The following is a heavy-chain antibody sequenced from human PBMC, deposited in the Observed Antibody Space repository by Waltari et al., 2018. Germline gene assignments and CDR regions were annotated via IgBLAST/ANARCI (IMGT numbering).Heavy chain of an antibody. J-gene: IGHJ4*02. Sequence: EVQLVESGGGLVQPGGSLRLSCAASGFTFSSYEMNWVRQAPGKGLEWGSYISSSGSTIYYADSVKCRFTISRDNAKNSRYLQMNSLRAEDTAVYYCARQAAGLLWFGELFEDYWGQGTLVTVSS. CDR3: ARQAAGLLWFGELFEDY. V-gene: IGHV3-48*03. D-gene: IGHD3-10*01. CDR1: GFTFSSYE. CDR2: ISSSGSTI.